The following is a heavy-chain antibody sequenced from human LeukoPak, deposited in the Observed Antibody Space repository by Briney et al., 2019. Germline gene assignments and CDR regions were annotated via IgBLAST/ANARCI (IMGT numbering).Heavy chain of an antibody. V-gene: IGHV1-8*01. J-gene: IGHJ4*02. D-gene: IGHD2-15*01. Sequence: ASVKVSCKVSGYTLTELSMHWVRQAPGKGLEWMGWTNPNSGNTGYAQKFQGRVTMTRNTSISTAYMELSSLRSEDTAVYYCARALRWCSGGSCYRYYFDYWGQGTLVTVSS. CDR2: TNPNSGNT. CDR3: ARALRWCSGGSCYRYYFDY. CDR1: GYTLTELS.